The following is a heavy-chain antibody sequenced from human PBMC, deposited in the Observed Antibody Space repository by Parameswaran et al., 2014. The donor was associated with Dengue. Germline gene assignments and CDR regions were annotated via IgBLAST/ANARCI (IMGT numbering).Heavy chain of an antibody. Sequence: KWIRQPPGKGLEWVSYISSSGSTIYYADSVKGRFTISRDNAKNSLYLQMNSLRAEDTAVYYCARDVEYYDFWSGPGYFDYWGQGTLVTVSS. J-gene: IGHJ4*02. V-gene: IGHV3-48*03. CDR2: ISSSGSTI. CDR3: ARDVEYYDFWSGPGYFDY. D-gene: IGHD3-3*01.